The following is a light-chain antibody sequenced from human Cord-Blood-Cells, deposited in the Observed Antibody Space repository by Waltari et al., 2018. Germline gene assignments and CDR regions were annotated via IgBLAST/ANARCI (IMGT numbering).Light chain of an antibody. CDR3: FSYAGSSTLV. CDR1: SSDVGSHNL. V-gene: IGLV2-23*01. Sequence: QSALTQPASVSGSPGQSITISCTGTSSDVGSHNLVSWYPQHPGTAPKLMIYEGSKRPSGVSNRFSGSKSGNTASLTISGLQAEDEADYYCFSYAGSSTLVFGGGTKLTV. CDR2: EGS. J-gene: IGLJ3*02.